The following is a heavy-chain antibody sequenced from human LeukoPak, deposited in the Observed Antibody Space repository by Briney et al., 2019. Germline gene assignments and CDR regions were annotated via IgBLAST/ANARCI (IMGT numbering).Heavy chain of an antibody. CDR2: ITPILGIA. CDR1: GGTFSSYA. CDR3: ARGHILRWLDY. D-gene: IGHD4-23*01. V-gene: IGHV1-69*04. Sequence: SVKVSCKASGGTFSSYAISWVRQAPGQGLEWMGRITPILGIANYAQKFQGRVTITADKSTSTAYMELSSLRSEDTAVYYCARGHILRWLDYWGQGTLVTVSS. J-gene: IGHJ4*02.